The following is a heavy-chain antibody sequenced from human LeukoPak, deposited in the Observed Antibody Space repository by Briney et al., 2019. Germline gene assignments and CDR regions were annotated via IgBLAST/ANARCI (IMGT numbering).Heavy chain of an antibody. CDR2: IYYSGST. J-gene: IGHJ4*02. D-gene: IGHD6-19*01. Sequence: SETLSLTCTVSGGSISSSSYYWGWIRQPPGTGLEWIGSIYYSGSTYYNPSLKSRVTISVDTSKNQFSLKLSSVTAADTAVYYCARGLTVAGTYQDYWGQGTLVTVSS. V-gene: IGHV4-39*07. CDR1: GGSISSSSYY. CDR3: ARGLTVAGTYQDY.